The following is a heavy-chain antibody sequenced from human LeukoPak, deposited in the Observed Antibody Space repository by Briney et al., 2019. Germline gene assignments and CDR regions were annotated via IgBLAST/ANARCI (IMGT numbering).Heavy chain of an antibody. CDR1: EFTFSSYA. CDR2: ISGSGDTT. CDR3: AKDMGADGDYDRDWYFDL. V-gene: IGHV3-23*01. Sequence: GGALRLSCEASEFTFSSYAMSWVRQAPGRGLEWVSAISGSGDTTYYADSVKGGFTISRDNSKNTLYLQMNSLRPEDPAVYYCAKDMGADGDYDRDWYFDLWGRGTLVTVSS. J-gene: IGHJ2*01. D-gene: IGHD4-17*01.